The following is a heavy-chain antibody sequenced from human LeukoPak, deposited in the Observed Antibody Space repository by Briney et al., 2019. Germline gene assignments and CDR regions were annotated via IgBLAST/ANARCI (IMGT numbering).Heavy chain of an antibody. J-gene: IGHJ4*02. CDR1: GYTFTNYG. CDR3: ARMMSIPVAGHRPLFYY. D-gene: IGHD6-19*01. V-gene: IGHV1-18*01. CDR2: ISAYTGNT. Sequence: ASVKVSCKASGYTFTNYGINWVRQAPGQGLEWMGWISAYTGNTNYAQKFQGRVTMTTDTSTSTAYMELRSLRSDDTAVYYCARMMSIPVAGHRPLFYYWGQGTLVTVAS.